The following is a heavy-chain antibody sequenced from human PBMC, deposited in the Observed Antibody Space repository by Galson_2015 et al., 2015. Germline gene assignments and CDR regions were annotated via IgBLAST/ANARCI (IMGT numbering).Heavy chain of an antibody. J-gene: IGHJ3*01. Sequence: SETLSLTCTVSGGSISTSTHYWHWIRQPPGKGLEWVGNNHYSGITYYNPSLKGRVSISVDTSKNQFSLRLTSVTAADTALYFCARNWDSSTLLGNAFDVWGQGTMVTVTS. CDR1: GGSISTSTHY. V-gene: IGHV4-39*01. CDR3: ARNWDSSTLLGNAFDV. CDR2: NHYSGIT. D-gene: IGHD2-2*01.